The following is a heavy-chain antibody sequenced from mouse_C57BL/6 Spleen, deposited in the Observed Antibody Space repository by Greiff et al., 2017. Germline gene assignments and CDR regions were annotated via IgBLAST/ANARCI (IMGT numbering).Heavy chain of an antibody. J-gene: IGHJ1*03. CDR1: GYTFTSYG. CDR3: AEYYGSERNYWYFDV. Sequence: VKLMESGAELARPGASVKLSCKASGYTFTSYGISWVKQRTGQGLEWIGEIYPRSGNTYYNEKFKGKATLTADKSSSTAYMELRILTSEDSAVYFWAEYYGSERNYWYFDVWGTGTTVTVSS. V-gene: IGHV1-81*01. CDR2: IYPRSGNT. D-gene: IGHD1-1*01.